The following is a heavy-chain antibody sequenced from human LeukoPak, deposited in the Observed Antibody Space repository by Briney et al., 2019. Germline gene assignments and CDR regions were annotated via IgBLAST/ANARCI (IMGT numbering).Heavy chain of an antibody. CDR2: ISGSGGSI. V-gene: IGHV3-23*01. Sequence: GGSLRLSCAASGFTFSSYAMSWVRQAPGKGLEWVSGISGSGGSIYYADSVKGRFTVSRDNSKNTLYPQMNSLRAEDTAVYYCAKTVPAAVSFTYWYFDLWGRGALVTVSS. CDR1: GFTFSSYA. J-gene: IGHJ2*01. D-gene: IGHD6-13*01. CDR3: AKTVPAAVSFTYWYFDL.